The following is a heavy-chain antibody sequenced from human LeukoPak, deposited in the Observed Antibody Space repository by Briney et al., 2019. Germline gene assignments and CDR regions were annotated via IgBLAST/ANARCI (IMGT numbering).Heavy chain of an antibody. CDR3: AREYCSGGSCYEFDY. CDR1: GFTFSSYW. J-gene: IGHJ4*02. Sequence: PGGSLRLSCAASGFTFSSYWMSWVRQAPGKGLEWVANIKQDGSEKYYVDSVKGRFTISRDNAKNSLYLQMNSLRAEDTAMYYCAREYCSGGSCYEFDYWGQGTLVTVSS. CDR2: IKQDGSEK. V-gene: IGHV3-7*03. D-gene: IGHD2-15*01.